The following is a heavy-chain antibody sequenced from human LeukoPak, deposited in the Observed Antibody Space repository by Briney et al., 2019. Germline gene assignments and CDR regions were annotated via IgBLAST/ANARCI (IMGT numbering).Heavy chain of an antibody. V-gene: IGHV4-59*01. Sequence: SETLSLTCTVSGXSISSYYWSWIRQPPGKGLEWIGYIYYSGSTYYNPSLKSRVTVSVDTSKNQFSLKLSSVTAADTAVYYCARDSGPPWFDPWGQGTLVTVSS. D-gene: IGHD1-26*01. CDR3: ARDSGPPWFDP. CDR2: IYYSGST. J-gene: IGHJ5*02. CDR1: GXSISSYY.